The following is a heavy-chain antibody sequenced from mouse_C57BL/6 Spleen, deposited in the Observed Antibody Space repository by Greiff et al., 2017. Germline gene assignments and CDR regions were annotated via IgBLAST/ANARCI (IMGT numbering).Heavy chain of an antibody. CDR2: INPYNGGT. V-gene: IGHV1-19*01. J-gene: IGHJ2*01. Sequence: DVKLQESGPVLVKPGASVKMSCKASGYTFTDYYMNWVKQSHGKSLEWIGVINPYNGGTSYNQKFKGKATLTVDKSSSTAYMELNSLTSEDSAVYYCARGVTTPYYFDYWGQGTTLTVSS. CDR3: ARGVTTPYYFDY. D-gene: IGHD2-3*01. CDR1: GYTFTDYY.